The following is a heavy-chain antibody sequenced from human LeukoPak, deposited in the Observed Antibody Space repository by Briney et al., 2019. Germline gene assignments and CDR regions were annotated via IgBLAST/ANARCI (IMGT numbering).Heavy chain of an antibody. CDR2: IYYSGST. J-gene: IGHJ4*02. D-gene: IGHD1/OR15-1a*01. CDR3: ARKQGDH. CDR1: GDSITSYY. V-gene: IGHV4-59*01. Sequence: SETLSLTCTVSGDSITSYYWTWIRQPPGKGLEWIGYIYYSGSTNYNPSLKSRVTISVDTSKNQFSLRLSSVTAADTAVYYCARKQGDHWGQGTLVTVSS.